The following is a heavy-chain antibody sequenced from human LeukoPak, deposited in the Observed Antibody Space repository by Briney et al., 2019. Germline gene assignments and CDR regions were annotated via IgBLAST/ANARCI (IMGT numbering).Heavy chain of an antibody. J-gene: IGHJ4*02. Sequence: SETLSLTCTVSGGSISSYYWSWIRQPPGKGLEWIGYIYYSGSTNYNPSLKSRVTISVDTSKNQFSLKLSSVTAADTAVYYCARARDVFDYWGRGTLVTVSS. D-gene: IGHD2-21*02. CDR1: GGSISSYY. V-gene: IGHV4-59*08. CDR2: IYYSGST. CDR3: ARARDVFDY.